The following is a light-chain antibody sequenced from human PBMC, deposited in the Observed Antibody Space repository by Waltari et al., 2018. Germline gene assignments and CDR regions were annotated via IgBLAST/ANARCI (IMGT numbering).Light chain of an antibody. Sequence: EIVMTQSPATLSVSPGERATLSRRPSQTLSSNLAWYQQKPGQAPRLLIYGASTRATGIPARFSGSGSGTQFTLTISSLQSEDFVVYYCQQYNNRPYTFGQGTKLEIK. CDR2: GAS. CDR1: QTLSSN. J-gene: IGKJ2*01. V-gene: IGKV3-15*01. CDR3: QQYNNRPYT.